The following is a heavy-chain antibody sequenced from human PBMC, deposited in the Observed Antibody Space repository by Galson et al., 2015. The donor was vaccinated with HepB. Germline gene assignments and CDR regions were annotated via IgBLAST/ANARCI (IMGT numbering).Heavy chain of an antibody. CDR2: ISYDGSYK. Sequence: SLRLSCAASGFTFSSYAMHWVRQAPGKGPEWVALISYDGSYKYNADSVMGRFAISRDNSKNTLYLQMNSLRAEDTAVYYCAKDRRTFTYYYCYMDVWGKGTTVTVSS. CDR3: AKDRRTFTYYYCYMDV. J-gene: IGHJ6*03. CDR1: GFTFSSYA. V-gene: IGHV3-30*18.